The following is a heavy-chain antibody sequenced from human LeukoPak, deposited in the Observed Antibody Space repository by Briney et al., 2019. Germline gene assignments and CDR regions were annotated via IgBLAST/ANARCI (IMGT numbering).Heavy chain of an antibody. CDR2: VNGNTGAT. J-gene: IGHJ4*02. CDR3: ASPQRGSGSYYSDY. Sequence: ASVKVSCKAFGYTFTSNYMHWVRQAPGQGLEWMGWVNGNTGATLYAQKFQGRVTMSRDASITTAYMELRGLRSDDTAVYYCASPQRGSGSYYSDYWGQGTLITVSS. D-gene: IGHD3-10*01. CDR1: GYTFTSNY. V-gene: IGHV1-2*02.